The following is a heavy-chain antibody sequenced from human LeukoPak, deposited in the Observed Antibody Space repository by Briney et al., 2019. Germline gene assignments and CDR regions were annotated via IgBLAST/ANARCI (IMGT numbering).Heavy chain of an antibody. Sequence: SETLSLTCTVSGGSIRSYYWSWIRQPPGKGLEWIGYIYYSGSINYSPSLKSRVTISVDTSKNQFSLKLSSVTAADTAVYYCARHYYDSSGYYPPFFDYWGQGTLVTVSS. CDR3: ARHYYDSSGYYPPFFDY. CDR1: GGSIRSYY. V-gene: IGHV4-59*08. CDR2: IYYSGSI. J-gene: IGHJ4*02. D-gene: IGHD3-22*01.